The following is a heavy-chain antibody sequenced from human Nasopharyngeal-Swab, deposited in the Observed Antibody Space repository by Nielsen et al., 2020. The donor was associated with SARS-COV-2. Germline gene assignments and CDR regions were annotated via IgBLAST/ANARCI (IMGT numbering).Heavy chain of an antibody. J-gene: IGHJ5*02. D-gene: IGHD3-10*01. Sequence: WIWQSPSRGLEWLGRTYYRSKWYNDYAVSVKSRITINPDTSKSQFSLQLNSVTPEDTAVYYCARDLLDIWFGELSFLGWFDPWGQGTLVTVSS. CDR2: TYYRSKWYN. CDR3: ARDLLDIWFGELSFLGWFDP. V-gene: IGHV6-1*01.